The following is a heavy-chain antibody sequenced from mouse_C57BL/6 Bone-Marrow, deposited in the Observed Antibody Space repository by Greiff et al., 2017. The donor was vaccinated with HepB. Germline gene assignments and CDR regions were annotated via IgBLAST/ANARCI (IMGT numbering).Heavy chain of an antibody. CDR1: GYTFTDYY. D-gene: IGHD2-10*02. V-gene: IGHV1-26*01. J-gene: IGHJ2*01. CDR2: INPNNGGT. CDR3: ARDRSMSYFDY. Sequence: EVQLQQSGPELVKPGASVKISCKASGYTFTDYYMNWVKQSHGKSLEWIGDINPNNGGTSYNQKFKGKATLTVDKSSSTAYMELRSLTSEDSAVYYCARDRSMSYFDYWGQGTTLTVSS.